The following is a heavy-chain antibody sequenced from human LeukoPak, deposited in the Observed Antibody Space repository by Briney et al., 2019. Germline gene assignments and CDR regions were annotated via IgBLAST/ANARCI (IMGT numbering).Heavy chain of an antibody. V-gene: IGHV4-39*01. D-gene: IGHD6-13*01. CDR1: GGSISSSSYY. J-gene: IGHJ4*02. CDR2: IYYSGST. CDR3: ARHMGRSRIARYADY. Sequence: SETLSLTCTVSGGSISSSSYYWGWIRQPPGKGLEWIGSIYYSGSTYYNPSLKSRVTISVDTSKNQFSLKLSSVTAADTAVYYCARHMGRSRIARYADYWGQGTLVTVSS.